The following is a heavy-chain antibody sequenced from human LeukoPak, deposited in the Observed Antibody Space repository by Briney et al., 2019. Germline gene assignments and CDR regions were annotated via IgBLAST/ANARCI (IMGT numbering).Heavy chain of an antibody. D-gene: IGHD3-22*01. CDR1: GFTFSNYA. Sequence: GGSLRLSCAASGFTFSNYAMHWVRQDPGKGLEWVSAISGSGGSTYYADSVKGRFTISRDNSKNTLYLQMNSLRAEDTAVYYCAKESAPNYYYDSSGYPPGYWGQGTLVTVSS. J-gene: IGHJ4*02. V-gene: IGHV3-23*01. CDR2: ISGSGGST. CDR3: AKESAPNYYYDSSGYPPGY.